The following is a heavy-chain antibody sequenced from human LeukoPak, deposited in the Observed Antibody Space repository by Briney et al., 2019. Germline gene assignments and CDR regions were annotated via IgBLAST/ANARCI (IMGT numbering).Heavy chain of an antibody. CDR1: GFTFSSYA. Sequence: GGSRRLSCAASGFTFSSYAMHWVRQAPGKGLEWVAVISYDGSNKYYADSVKGRFTVSRDNSKNTLYLQMNSLRAEDTAVYYCARDGGAEPFDYWGLGTLVTVSS. V-gene: IGHV3-30*01. J-gene: IGHJ4*02. CDR2: ISYDGSNK. CDR3: ARDGGAEPFDY. D-gene: IGHD3-16*01.